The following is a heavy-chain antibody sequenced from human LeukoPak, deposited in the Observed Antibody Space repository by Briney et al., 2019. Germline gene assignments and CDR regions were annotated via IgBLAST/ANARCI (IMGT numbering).Heavy chain of an antibody. D-gene: IGHD3-22*01. V-gene: IGHV1-18*01. J-gene: IGHJ4*02. CDR3: ARDLGDYYVSSVFFDF. Sequence: GASVKVSCKASGYSFTTFGISWVRQAPGQGLEWMGWISAYNGNTKSAQKVQGRVTMTTDTSTSTAYMELRSLRSDDTAVYYCARDLGDYYVSSVFFDFWGQGTLVTVSS. CDR1: GYSFTTFG. CDR2: ISAYNGNT.